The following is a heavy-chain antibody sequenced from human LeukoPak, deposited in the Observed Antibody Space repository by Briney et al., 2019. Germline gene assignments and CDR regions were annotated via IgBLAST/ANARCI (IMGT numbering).Heavy chain of an antibody. Sequence: GGSLRLSCAASGFTFRSYSMNWVRQAPGKGLEWVSYISSSSSTIYYADSVKGRFTISRDNAKNSLYLQMNSLRAEDTAVYYCARKFRRVGRDVWAKGPTVTVPS. CDR1: GFTFRSYS. V-gene: IGHV3-48*04. CDR2: ISSSSSTI. J-gene: IGHJ6*04. CDR3: ARKFRRVGRDV.